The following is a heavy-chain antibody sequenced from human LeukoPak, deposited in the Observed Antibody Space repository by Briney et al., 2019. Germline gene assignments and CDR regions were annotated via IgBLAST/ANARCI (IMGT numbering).Heavy chain of an antibody. CDR3: AIKRGQGLDY. CDR2: IYYGGST. D-gene: IGHD3-16*01. CDR1: GASISSDYYS. Sequence: SETLSLTCTVSGASISSDYYSWSRIRQPPGKGLEWIGYIYYGGSTSYNPSLKSRLTISIDTSKNQFSLKLSSVTAADTAVYYCAIKRGQGLDYWGQGTLVTVSS. V-gene: IGHV4-30-4*01. J-gene: IGHJ4*02.